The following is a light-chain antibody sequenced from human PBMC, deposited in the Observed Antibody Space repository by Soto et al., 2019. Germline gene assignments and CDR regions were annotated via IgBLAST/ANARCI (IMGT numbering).Light chain of an antibody. J-gene: IGKJ3*01. CDR1: QSVRSK. V-gene: IGKV3-15*01. Sequence: EIVMTQSPATLSVSPGDRATLSCRASQSVRSKLAWYQQKPGQAPRLLIYRTSTRATGTPARFSGSGSGTEFTLTISSLQSEDFAVYYCQQYNDWPPNFTFGPGTKVDIK. CDR2: RTS. CDR3: QQYNDWPPNFT.